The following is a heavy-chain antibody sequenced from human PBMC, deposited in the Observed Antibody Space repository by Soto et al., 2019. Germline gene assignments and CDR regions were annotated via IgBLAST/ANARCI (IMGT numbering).Heavy chain of an antibody. V-gene: IGHV5-10-1*01. CDR3: ARRRTDHDAFHI. D-gene: IGHD1-1*01. J-gene: IGHJ3*02. CDR1: GYSFTSHR. Sequence: GASLKISCKRYGYSFTSHRISWVRQMPEKGPEWMGRIDPSDSYTNYSPSFQGHVTISADNSISTAYLQRSSLKASDTAMYYCARRRTDHDAFHIWGQGTMVTVSS. CDR2: IDPSDSYT.